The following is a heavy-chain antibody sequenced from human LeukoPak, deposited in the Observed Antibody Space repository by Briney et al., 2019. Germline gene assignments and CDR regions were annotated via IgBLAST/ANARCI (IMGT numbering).Heavy chain of an antibody. CDR2: IIPIFGTA. CDR1: AGTFSSYA. J-gene: IGHJ4*02. Sequence: AASVKVSCKASAGTFSSYAISWVRQAPGQGLEWMGRIIPIFGTASYAQKFQGRVTITTDESTSTAYMELSSLRSEDTAVYYCARVRHYYDSSGYFDYWGQGTLVTVSS. D-gene: IGHD3-22*01. CDR3: ARVRHYYDSSGYFDY. V-gene: IGHV1-69*05.